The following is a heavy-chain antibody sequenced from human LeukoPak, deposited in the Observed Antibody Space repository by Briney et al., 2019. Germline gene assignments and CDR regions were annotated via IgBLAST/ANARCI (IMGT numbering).Heavy chain of an antibody. V-gene: IGHV4-34*01. CDR3: GRGDSGYDWNWFDP. D-gene: IGHD5-12*01. CDR1: GGSFSGYY. J-gene: IGHJ5*02. CDR2: INHSGST. Sequence: SETLSLTCAVYGGSFSGYYWSWIRQPPGKGLEWIGEINHSGSTNYNPSLKGRVTISVDTSKNQFSLKLSSVTAADTAVYYCGRGDSGYDWNWFDPWGQGTLVTVSS.